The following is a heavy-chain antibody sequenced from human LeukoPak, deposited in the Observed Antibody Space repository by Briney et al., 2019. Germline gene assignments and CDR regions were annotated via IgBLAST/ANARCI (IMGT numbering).Heavy chain of an antibody. CDR3: ARGRPHGNDY. CDR2: IASDGSST. CDR1: VFTFSSYW. J-gene: IGHJ4*02. Sequence: GGSLRLSCAASVFTFSSYWMNWVRQAPGKGLVWVSRIASDGSSTTYADSVKGRFSISRDNAKNTLYLQMNSLRVEDTAVYYCARGRPHGNDYWGQGTLVTVSS. V-gene: IGHV3-74*01. D-gene: IGHD4-23*01.